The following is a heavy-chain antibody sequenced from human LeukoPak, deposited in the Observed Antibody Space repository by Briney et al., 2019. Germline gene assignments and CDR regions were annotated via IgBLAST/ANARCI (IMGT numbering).Heavy chain of an antibody. CDR3: AKGITMLRGVIYGYFDY. D-gene: IGHD3-10*01. J-gene: IGHJ4*02. CDR1: GFTFSSYA. CDR2: ISGSGGST. Sequence: QPGGSLRLSCAASGFTFSSYAMSWVRQAPGKGLEWVSAISGSGGSTYYADSVKGRFTISRDNSKNTLYVQMNSLRAEDTAVYYCAKGITMLRGVIYGYFDYWGQGTLVTVSS. V-gene: IGHV3-23*01.